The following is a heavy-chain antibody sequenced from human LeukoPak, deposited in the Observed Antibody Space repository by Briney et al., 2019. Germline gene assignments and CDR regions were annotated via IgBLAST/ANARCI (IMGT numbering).Heavy chain of an antibody. Sequence: PSETLSLTCTVSGYSISSGSYWGWIRQPPGKGLEWIGSIYHSGTTYDNPSLKSRLTISIDKSKNHFSLELRSVTAADTAVYYCARDRTLTTMTPEAFDIWGQGTMVTVSS. J-gene: IGHJ3*02. CDR3: ARDRTLTTMTPEAFDI. D-gene: IGHD4-17*01. CDR1: GYSISSGSY. V-gene: IGHV4-38-2*02. CDR2: IYHSGTT.